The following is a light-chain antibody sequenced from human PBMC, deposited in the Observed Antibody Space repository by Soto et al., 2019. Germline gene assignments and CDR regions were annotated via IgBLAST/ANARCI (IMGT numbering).Light chain of an antibody. V-gene: IGKV1-12*02. CDR1: EDISRW. CDR3: QQAYGFPFT. CDR2: AAS. J-gene: IGKJ2*01. Sequence: DIQRTQSPSSVSASVGDKVLIPCGASEDISRWLAWSQQRPGKAPTLLIYAASTLQTGVPSRFAGSGSGTDFSLTIGSLRPDAFATYYCQQAYGFPFTFGQGTKVDIK.